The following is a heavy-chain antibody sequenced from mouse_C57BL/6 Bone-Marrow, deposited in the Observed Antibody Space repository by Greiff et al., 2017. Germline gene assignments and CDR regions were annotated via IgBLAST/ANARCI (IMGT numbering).Heavy chain of an antibody. CDR3: AREGVYYGPYYFDY. Sequence: VQLQQSGAELVRPGTSVKVSCKASGYAFTNYLIEWVKQRSGQGLEWIGVINPGSGGTNYNEKFKGKATLTADKSSSTAYMQLSSLTSEDSAVYFCAREGVYYGPYYFDYWGQGTTLTVSS. CDR2: INPGSGGT. D-gene: IGHD2-1*01. V-gene: IGHV1-54*01. CDR1: GYAFTNYL. J-gene: IGHJ2*01.